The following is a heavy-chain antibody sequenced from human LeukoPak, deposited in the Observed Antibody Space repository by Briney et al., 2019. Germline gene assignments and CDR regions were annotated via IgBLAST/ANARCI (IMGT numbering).Heavy chain of an antibody. Sequence: GGSLRLSCAASDFTFSDYGMHWVRQAPGKGLEWVAFIRFDGGNEIYGDSVKGRFTISRDDSKDTLYLQMNSLSAEDTAVYFCPKAGYSTSWYYRDFWGKGPLVTVSS. CDR2: IRFDGGNE. CDR1: DFTFSDYG. J-gene: IGHJ4*02. D-gene: IGHD6-13*01. CDR3: PKAGYSTSWYYRDF. V-gene: IGHV3-30*02.